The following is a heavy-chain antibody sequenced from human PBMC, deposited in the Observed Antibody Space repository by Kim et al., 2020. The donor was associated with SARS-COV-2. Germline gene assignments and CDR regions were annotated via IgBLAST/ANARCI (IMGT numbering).Heavy chain of an antibody. D-gene: IGHD3-3*01. Sequence: ASVQVSCKASGYTFTSYDINWVRQATGQGLEWMGWMNPNSGNTGYAQKFQGRVTMTRNTSISTAYMELSSLRSEDTAVYYCARGGVVTIFGVVIIRWFDPWGQGTLVTVSS. J-gene: IGHJ5*02. CDR1: GYTFTSYD. CDR2: MNPNSGNT. CDR3: ARGGVVTIFGVVIIRWFDP. V-gene: IGHV1-8*01.